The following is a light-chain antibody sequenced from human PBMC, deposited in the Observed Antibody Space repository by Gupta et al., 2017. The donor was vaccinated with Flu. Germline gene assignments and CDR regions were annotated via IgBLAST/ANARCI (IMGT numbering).Light chain of an antibody. J-gene: IGLJ3*02. CDR2: DVS. CDR1: SNDVGDYHY. V-gene: IGLV2-11*01. CDR3: SSYAKHYILV. Sequence: QSALTQPHSVSGSPGQSVTISCTGTSNDVGDYHYVSWYQQFPGKVPKLISYDVSQRPSGVPDRFSGSKSGNTASLTISGVQVEDEADDYCSSYAKHYILVFGGGTRLNV.